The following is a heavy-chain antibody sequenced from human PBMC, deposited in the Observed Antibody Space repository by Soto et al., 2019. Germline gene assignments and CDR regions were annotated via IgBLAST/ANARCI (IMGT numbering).Heavy chain of an antibody. CDR2: IKQDGSEK. Sequence: GGSLRLSCAASGFTFSSYWMSWVRQAPGKGLEWVANIKQDGSEKYYVDSVKGRFTISRDNAKNSLYLQMNSLRAEDTAVYYCARDLFLRIAAAGIFDYWGQGTLVTVSS. CDR3: ARDLFLRIAAAGIFDY. D-gene: IGHD6-13*01. CDR1: GFTFSSYW. V-gene: IGHV3-7*01. J-gene: IGHJ4*02.